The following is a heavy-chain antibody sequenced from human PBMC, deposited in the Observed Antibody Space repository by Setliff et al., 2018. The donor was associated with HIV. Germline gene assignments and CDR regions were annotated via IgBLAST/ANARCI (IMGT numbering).Heavy chain of an antibody. Sequence: SETLSLTCTVSGGSISTSRHYWGWIRQPPGKGLEWIGSIYYTGSTYYNPSLKSRVTISVDKSKNQFSLKLISATAADTAVYYCARLFSGSPGDYWGQGTLVTVSS. J-gene: IGHJ4*02. V-gene: IGHV4-39*07. CDR3: ARLFSGSPGDY. D-gene: IGHD3-10*01. CDR1: GGSISTSRHY. CDR2: IYYTGST.